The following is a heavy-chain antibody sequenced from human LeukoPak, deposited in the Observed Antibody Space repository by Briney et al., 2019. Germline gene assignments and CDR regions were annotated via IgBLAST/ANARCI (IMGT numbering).Heavy chain of an antibody. CDR1: GFTFTRFN. J-gene: IGHJ4*02. V-gene: IGHV3-21*01. D-gene: IGHD1-14*01. CDR3: ARDFPDNALFDL. Sequence: GGSLRLSCAASGFTFTRFNMNWVRQAPGKGLEWVSPITSTSRTTFYADSVEGRFTISRDNAKNTVSLEMNSQRSEDAAMYYCARDFPDNALFDLWGQGTLVSVSS. CDR2: ITSTSRTT.